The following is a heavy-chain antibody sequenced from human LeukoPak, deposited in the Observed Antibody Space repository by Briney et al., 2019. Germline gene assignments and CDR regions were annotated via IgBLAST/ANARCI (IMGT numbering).Heavy chain of an antibody. D-gene: IGHD4-17*01. Sequence: SETLSLTCTVSGGSISSFYWNWIRQPLGKGLEWIGYIYYTGSTNYNPSLKSRLTISVDVSKNQFSLKLSSVTATDTAVYYCASLSTVTQGYFDSWGQGTLVTVSS. CDR1: GGSISSFY. J-gene: IGHJ4*02. V-gene: IGHV4-59*08. CDR3: ASLSTVTQGYFDS. CDR2: IYYTGST.